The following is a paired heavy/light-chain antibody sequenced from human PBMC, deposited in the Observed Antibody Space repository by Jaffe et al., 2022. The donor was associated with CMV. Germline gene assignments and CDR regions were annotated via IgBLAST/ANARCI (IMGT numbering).Light chain of an antibody. V-gene: IGLV3-25*03. CDR1: ALSKQY. Sequence: QALTQPPSVSVSPGQTARITCSGDALSKQYVFWYQQKSGQAPVLVIYKDSERPSGIPERFSGSTSGTTVTLTIAGVQAEDEADYYCQSADTSVTFGGGTKLTVL. CDR2: KDS. J-gene: IGLJ2*01. CDR3: QSADTSVT.
Heavy chain of an antibody. CDR3: ARSPMVRIRFGGYWFDP. J-gene: IGHJ5*02. CDR2: MYYGGST. Sequence: QVQLQESGPGLVKPSETLSLTCTFSGGSIGGYYWSWIRQPPGKGLEWIGSMYYGGSTYKNPSLNGRVTISADTSQNEFSLKVRSVTAADTGVYYCARSPMVRIRFGGYWFDPWGQGTLVTVSS. V-gene: IGHV4-59*04. D-gene: IGHD3-10*01. CDR1: GGSIGGYY.